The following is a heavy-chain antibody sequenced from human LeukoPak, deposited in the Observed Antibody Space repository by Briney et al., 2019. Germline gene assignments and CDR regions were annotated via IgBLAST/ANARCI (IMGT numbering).Heavy chain of an antibody. V-gene: IGHV3-9*03. CDR2: ISWNSGSI. CDR3: AKARRVDWYFDL. D-gene: IGHD1-14*01. Sequence: GGSLRLSCAASGFTFSSYSMNWVRQAPGKGLEWVSGISWNSGSIGYADSVKGRFTISRDNAKNSLYLQMNSLRAEDMALYYCAKARRVDWYFDLWGRGTLVTVSS. CDR1: GFTFSSYS. J-gene: IGHJ2*01.